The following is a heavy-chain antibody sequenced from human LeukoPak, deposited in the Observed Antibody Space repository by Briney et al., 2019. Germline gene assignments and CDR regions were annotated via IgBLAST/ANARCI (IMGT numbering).Heavy chain of an antibody. CDR3: ARPSGYYAFDS. CDR2: ITSGSRYL. CDR1: GFSFSSYS. Sequence: GGSLRLSCEASGFSFSSYSMDWVRQAPGKGLEWVASITSGSRYLYYGDSVKGRFTVSRVNTKNSLHLQMNSLRVDDTAVYYCARPSGYYAFDSWGQGTLVTVSS. V-gene: IGHV3-21*06. J-gene: IGHJ4*02. D-gene: IGHD3-22*01.